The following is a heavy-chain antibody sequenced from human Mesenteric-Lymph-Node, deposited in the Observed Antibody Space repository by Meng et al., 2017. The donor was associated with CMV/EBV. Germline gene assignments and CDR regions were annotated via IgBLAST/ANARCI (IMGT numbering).Heavy chain of an antibody. CDR3: ARGEELTYYDFWSGYYSGGGFLDY. D-gene: IGHD3-3*01. CDR2: ISSTSNTK. CDR1: GFTFSAYS. V-gene: IGHV3-48*04. J-gene: IGHJ4*02. Sequence: GESLKISCAASGFTFSAYSMSWVRQAPGKGLEWVSYISSTSNTKYYADSVKGRFTISRDSAKNSLYLQMNSLRAEDTAVYYCARGEELTYYDFWSGYYSGGGFLDYWGQGTLVTVSS.